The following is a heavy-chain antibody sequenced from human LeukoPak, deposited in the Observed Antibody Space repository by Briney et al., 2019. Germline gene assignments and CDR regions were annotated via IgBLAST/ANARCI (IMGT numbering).Heavy chain of an antibody. J-gene: IGHJ4*02. Sequence: SVKVSCKASGGTFSSYAISWLRQAPGQGLEWMGRIIPIFGTANYAQKFQGRVTITTDESTSTAYMELSSLRSEDTAVYYCTRSYGYGDFDYWGQGTLVTVSS. CDR3: TRSYGYGDFDY. CDR2: IIPIFGTA. CDR1: GGTFSSYA. V-gene: IGHV1-69*05. D-gene: IGHD5-18*01.